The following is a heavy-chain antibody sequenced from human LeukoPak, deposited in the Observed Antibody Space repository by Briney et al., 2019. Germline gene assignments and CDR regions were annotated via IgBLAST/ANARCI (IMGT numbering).Heavy chain of an antibody. CDR3: ANEGFLFWSALMEGEDY. Sequence: GGSLRLSCAASGFTFSSYGMHWVRQAPGKGLEWVAVISYDGSNKYYAGSVKGRFTISRDNSKNTLYLQMNSLRAEDTAVYYCANEGFLFWSALMEGEDYWGQGTLVTVSS. CDR1: GFTFSSYG. V-gene: IGHV3-30*18. D-gene: IGHD3-3*01. CDR2: ISYDGSNK. J-gene: IGHJ4*02.